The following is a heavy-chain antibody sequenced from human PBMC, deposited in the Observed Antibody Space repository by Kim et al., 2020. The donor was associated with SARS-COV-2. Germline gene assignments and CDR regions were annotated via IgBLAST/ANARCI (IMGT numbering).Heavy chain of an antibody. CDR2: IRSKAYGGTT. D-gene: IGHD6-19*01. J-gene: IGHJ4*02. CDR1: GFTFGDYA. CDR3: TRDRVSSGWYKSRGLDDY. V-gene: IGHV3-49*03. Sequence: GGSLRLSCTASGFTFGDYAMSWFRQAPGKGLEWVGFIRSKAYGGTTEYAASVKGRFIISRDDSKSIAYLQMNSLKTEDTAVYYCTRDRVSSGWYKSRGLDDYWGQGTLVTVSS.